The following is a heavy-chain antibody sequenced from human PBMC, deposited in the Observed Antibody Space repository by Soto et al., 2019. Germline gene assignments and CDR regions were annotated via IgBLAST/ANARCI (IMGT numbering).Heavy chain of an antibody. CDR3: ARKSEGVVPAAPFFDY. CDR2: IYYSGST. J-gene: IGHJ4*02. Sequence: SETLSLTCTVSGGSISSSSYYWGWIRQPPGKGLEWIGSIYYSGSTYYNPSLKSRFTISVDTSKNQFSLKLSSVTAADTAVYYCARKSEGVVPAAPFFDYWGQGTLVTVSS. CDR1: GGSISSSSYY. D-gene: IGHD2-2*01. V-gene: IGHV4-39*01.